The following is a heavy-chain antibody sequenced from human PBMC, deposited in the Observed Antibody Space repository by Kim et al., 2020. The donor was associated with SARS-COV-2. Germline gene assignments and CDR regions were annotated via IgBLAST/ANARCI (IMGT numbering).Heavy chain of an antibody. CDR3: ARSIGYDSYYYYGMDV. CDR1: GGTFSSYA. D-gene: IGHD5-12*01. Sequence: SVKVSCKASGGTFSSYAISWVRQAPGQGLERMGGIIPIFGTGKYRQKFQGRVTITADESTSTAYMELSSLRSEDTAVYYRARSIGYDSYYYYGMDVWGQGTTVTVSS. CDR2: IIPIFGTG. V-gene: IGHV1-69*13. J-gene: IGHJ6*02.